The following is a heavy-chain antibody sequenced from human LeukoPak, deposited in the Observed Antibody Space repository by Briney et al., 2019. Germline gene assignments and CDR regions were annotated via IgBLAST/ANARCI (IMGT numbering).Heavy chain of an antibody. V-gene: IGHV3-74*01. CDR2: INSDGRTT. CDR3: ARAVSVSSYYFDC. Sequence: PGGSLRLSCAASGFTFSGYWMHWVRQAPGKGLVWVSRINSDGRTTDYADSVKGRFTISRDNAKNTLYLQMNSLRAEDTAVYYCARAVSVSSYYFDCWGQGTLVTVSS. D-gene: IGHD5/OR15-5a*01. J-gene: IGHJ4*02. CDR1: GFTFSGYW.